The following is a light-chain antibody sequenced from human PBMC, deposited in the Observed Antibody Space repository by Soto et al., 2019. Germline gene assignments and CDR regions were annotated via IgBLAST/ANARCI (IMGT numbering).Light chain of an antibody. V-gene: IGKV3-11*01. CDR2: DAS. CDR1: QSVSSY. CDR3: QQYNHWPPIN. Sequence: EIVLTQSPATLSLSTGERPTLSFSSSQSVSSYSASYQQQPPQAPRLLLYDASNRATGIPASFSGSGSATDFTLPISSLQPPDFAAYYCQQYNHWPPINFGQGTRLEI. J-gene: IGKJ5*01.